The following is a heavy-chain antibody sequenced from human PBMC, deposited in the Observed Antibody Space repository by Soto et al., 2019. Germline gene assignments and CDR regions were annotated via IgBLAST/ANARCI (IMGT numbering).Heavy chain of an antibody. J-gene: IGHJ4*02. Sequence: QVQLQESGPGLVKPSQTLSLTCTVSGGSISSGGYYWSWIRQHPGKGLEWIGYIYYSGSTYYNPSLKSRVTISVDTSKNQFPLKLSSVTAVDTAVYYCARGSTPDYHGSGSHYSFADYWGQGTLVTVSS. D-gene: IGHD3-10*01. CDR2: IYYSGST. CDR1: GGSISSGGYY. V-gene: IGHV4-31*03. CDR3: ARGSTPDYHGSGSHYSFADY.